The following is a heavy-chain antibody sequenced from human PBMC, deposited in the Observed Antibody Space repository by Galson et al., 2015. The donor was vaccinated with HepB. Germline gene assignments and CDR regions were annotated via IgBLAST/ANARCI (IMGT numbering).Heavy chain of an antibody. J-gene: IGHJ6*02. V-gene: IGHV6-1*01. Sequence: CAISGDSVSSNSVTWNWIRQSPSRGLEWLGRTYYKSKWYDDYAVSVRSRITINPDPSTNQFSLQLKFVTPEDTAVYFCAREQVTLARGVVLDYYGMGVWGQGTTVTVSS. CDR1: GDSVSSNSVT. D-gene: IGHD3-10*01. CDR3: AREQVTLARGVVLDYYGMGV. CDR2: TYYKSKWYD.